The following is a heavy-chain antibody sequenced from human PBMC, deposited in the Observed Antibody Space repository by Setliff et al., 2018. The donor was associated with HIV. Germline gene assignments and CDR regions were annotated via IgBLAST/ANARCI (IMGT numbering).Heavy chain of an antibody. CDR2: IYYSGST. Sequence: SETLSLTCTVSGGSISSSSYYWGWIRQPPGKGLEWIGSIYYSGSTNYNPSLKSRVTISVDTSKNYFSLKLSSVTATDTALYFCAAAEGQGPWYFFDNWGQGTQVTVSS. J-gene: IGHJ4*02. CDR1: GGSISSSSYY. D-gene: IGHD6-13*01. CDR3: AAAEGQGPWYFFDN. V-gene: IGHV4-39*02.